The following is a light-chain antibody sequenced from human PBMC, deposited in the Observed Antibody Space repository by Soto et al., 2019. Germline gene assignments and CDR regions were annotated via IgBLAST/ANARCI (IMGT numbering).Light chain of an antibody. CDR3: SSYVTSNNLRV. J-gene: IGLJ1*01. CDR1: SSDIGTYKY. CDR2: EVN. Sequence: QSVLTQPPSASGSPGQSVTISCTGGSSDIGTYKYVSWYQQHPGKAPKLIIYEVNERPSGVPDRFSGSKSGNTASLTVSGLRAEDEADYYGSSYVTSNNLRVFGAGTKVTVL. V-gene: IGLV2-8*01.